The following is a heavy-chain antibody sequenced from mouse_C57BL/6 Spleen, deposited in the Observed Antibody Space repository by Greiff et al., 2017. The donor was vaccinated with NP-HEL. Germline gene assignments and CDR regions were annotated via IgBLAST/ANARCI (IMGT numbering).Heavy chain of an antibody. CDR2: IDPSDSYT. Sequence: QVQLQQSGAELVMPGASVKLSCKASGYTFTSYWMHWVKQRPGQGLEWIGEIDPSDSYTNYNQKFKGKSTLTVDKSSSTAYMQLSSLTSEDSAVYYCARSDSSGLYYYAMDYWGQGTSLTVSS. CDR1: GYTFTSYW. J-gene: IGHJ4*01. D-gene: IGHD3-2*02. V-gene: IGHV1-69*01. CDR3: ARSDSSGLYYYAMDY.